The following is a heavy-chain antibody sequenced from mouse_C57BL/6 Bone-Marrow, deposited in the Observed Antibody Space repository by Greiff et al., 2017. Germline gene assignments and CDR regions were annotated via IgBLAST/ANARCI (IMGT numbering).Heavy chain of an antibody. D-gene: IGHD2-4*01. CDR1: GYAFTHHL. CDR2: INPGSGGT. Sequence: QVQLTQSGAELVRHGPPVNLSCKAPGYAFTHHLIEWVKQRPAPGLQCVGAINPGSGGTNYTDRGKRTATLTADKSSSTAYMQLSSLTSEDSAVYFCAREDYDYDVYYAMDYWGQETSVTVSS. J-gene: IGHJ4*01. CDR3: AREDYDYDVYYAMDY. V-gene: IGHV1-54*01.